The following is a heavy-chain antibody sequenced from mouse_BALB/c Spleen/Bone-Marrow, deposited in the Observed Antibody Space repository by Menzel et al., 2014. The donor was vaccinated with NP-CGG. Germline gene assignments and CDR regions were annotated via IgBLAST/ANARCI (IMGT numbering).Heavy chain of an antibody. CDR3: ARYDYDVGYFDY. CDR2: ISYSGSS. CDR1: AYSITSDYA. V-gene: IGHV3-2*02. J-gene: IGHJ2*01. D-gene: IGHD2-4*01. Sequence: EVKLVESGPGLVKPSQSLSLPCTVTAYSITSDYAWNWIRQFPGNKLEWMGYISYSGSSSYNPPLESRISITRDTSKTQFFLQLHSVTTEDTATYYCARYDYDVGYFDYWGQGITLTVSS.